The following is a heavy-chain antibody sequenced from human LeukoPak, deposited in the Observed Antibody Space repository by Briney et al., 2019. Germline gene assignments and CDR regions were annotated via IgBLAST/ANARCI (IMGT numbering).Heavy chain of an antibody. V-gene: IGHV3-23*01. CDR3: AKVALSTIFDY. CDR1: GFTFTTYA. Sequence: GGSLRLSCAASGFTFTTYAMSWVRQAPGKGLEWVSSISNTADARYYAASVKGRFAISRDNSMNTLYLQMNSLTAEDTAVYYCAKVALSTIFDYWGQGTLVTVSS. J-gene: IGHJ4*02. CDR2: ISNTADAR. D-gene: IGHD2-2*01.